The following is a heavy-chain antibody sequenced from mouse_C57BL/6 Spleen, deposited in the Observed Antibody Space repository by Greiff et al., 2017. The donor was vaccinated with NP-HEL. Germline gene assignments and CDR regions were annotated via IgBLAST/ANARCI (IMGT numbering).Heavy chain of an antibody. Sequence: QVQLQQPGAELVKPGASVKLSCKASGYTFTSYWMQWVKQRPGQGLEWIGEIDPTDSYTNYNQKFKGKATVTVDTSSSTAYMQLSSLTAKDSAVYYCARGTGDYWGQGTTLTVSS. CDR2: IDPTDSYT. CDR1: GYTFTSYW. CDR3: ARGTGDY. V-gene: IGHV1-50*01. D-gene: IGHD3-3*01. J-gene: IGHJ2*01.